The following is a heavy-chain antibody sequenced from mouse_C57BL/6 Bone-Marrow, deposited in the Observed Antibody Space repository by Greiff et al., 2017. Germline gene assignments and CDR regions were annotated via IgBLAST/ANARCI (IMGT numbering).Heavy chain of an antibody. D-gene: IGHD1-1*01. Sequence: EVKLMESGGGLVKPGGSLKLSCAASGFTFSSYAMSWVRQTPEKRLAWVATISDGGSYTYYPDNVKGRFTISRDNAKNNLYLQMSHLKSEDTAMYYCARDDVVSHFDYWGQGTTLTVSS. J-gene: IGHJ2*01. CDR1: GFTFSSYA. CDR2: ISDGGSYT. CDR3: ARDDVVSHFDY. V-gene: IGHV5-4*01.